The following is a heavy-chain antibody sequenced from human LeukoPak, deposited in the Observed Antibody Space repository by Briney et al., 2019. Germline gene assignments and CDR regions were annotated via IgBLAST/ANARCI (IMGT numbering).Heavy chain of an antibody. Sequence: GGSLRLPCAASRFTFSSYAMSWVRQAPGKGLEWVSAISGSGGSTYYADSVKGRFTISRDNSKNTLYLQMNSLRAEDTAVYYCAKDRFYAEYFQHWGQGTLVTVSS. V-gene: IGHV3-23*01. CDR3: AKDRFYAEYFQH. CDR2: ISGSGGST. CDR1: RFTFSSYA. J-gene: IGHJ1*01.